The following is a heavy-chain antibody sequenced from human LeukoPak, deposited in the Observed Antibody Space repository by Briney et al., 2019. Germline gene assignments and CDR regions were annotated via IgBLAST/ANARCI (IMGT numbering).Heavy chain of an antibody. Sequence: SETLSLICTVSGGSISTYYWMWIRQPPGKGLEWIGCTHYSGSTNYNPSLKSRVTMSVDTSKNLFSLKLSSVTAADSAVYYCARGDMMLRGVIDEIDPWGQGTLVTVFS. CDR1: GGSISTYY. CDR2: THYSGST. CDR3: ARGDMMLRGVIDEIDP. V-gene: IGHV4-59*01. J-gene: IGHJ5*02. D-gene: IGHD3-10*01.